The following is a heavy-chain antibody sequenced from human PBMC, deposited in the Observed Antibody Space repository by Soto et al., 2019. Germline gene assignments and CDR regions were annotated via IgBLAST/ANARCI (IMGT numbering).Heavy chain of an antibody. D-gene: IGHD3-10*01. J-gene: IGHJ6*03. CDR3: ARVRFLPRYYYYMDV. V-gene: IGHV4-34*01. CDR2: INHSGST. Sequence: SETLSLICAVYGGSFSGYYWSWIRQPPGKGLEWIGEINHSGSTNYNPSLKSRVTISVDTSKNQFSLKLSSVTAADTAVYYCARVRFLPRYYYYMDVWGKGTTVTVSS. CDR1: GGSFSGYY.